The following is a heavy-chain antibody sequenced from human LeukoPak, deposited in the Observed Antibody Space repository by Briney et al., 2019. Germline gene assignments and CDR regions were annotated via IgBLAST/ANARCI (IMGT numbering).Heavy chain of an antibody. D-gene: IGHD1-26*01. Sequence: ASVKVSCKASGYTFTSYGISWVRQAPGQGLEWMGWISAYNGNTNYAQKLQGRVTMTTDTSTSTAYMGLRSLRSDDTAVYYCAREHSGSYSNWFDPWGQGTLVTVSS. J-gene: IGHJ5*02. CDR2: ISAYNGNT. CDR1: GYTFTSYG. CDR3: AREHSGSYSNWFDP. V-gene: IGHV1-18*01.